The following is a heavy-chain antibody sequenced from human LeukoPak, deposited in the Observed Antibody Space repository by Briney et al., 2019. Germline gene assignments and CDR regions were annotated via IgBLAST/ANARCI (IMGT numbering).Heavy chain of an antibody. Sequence: ASVKVSCKSSGYTFTDYYMHWVRQAPGQGLQWMGWINPNSGDTNYAQNFQGRVTMTRDTSISTAYMELSRLRSDDTAVYYCARDPSSSWYHYFDYWGQGTLVTVSS. CDR2: INPNSGDT. CDR3: ARDPSSSWYHYFDY. V-gene: IGHV1-2*02. CDR1: GYTFTDYY. J-gene: IGHJ4*02. D-gene: IGHD6-13*01.